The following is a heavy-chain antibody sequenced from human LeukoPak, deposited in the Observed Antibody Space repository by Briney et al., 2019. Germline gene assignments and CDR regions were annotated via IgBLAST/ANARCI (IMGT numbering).Heavy chain of an antibody. J-gene: IGHJ4*02. CDR2: MNPNSGTT. V-gene: IGHV1-8*03. CDR3: ARGRSTGYPYYFEY. CDR1: GYTLPSYD. D-gene: IGHD5-12*01. Sequence: ASVKVSCKASGYTLPSYDINWVRQATGQGLEWMGWMNPNSGTTGYAQKFQGRVTITRNTSISTAYMELSGLRSEDTAVYYRARGRSTGYPYYFEYWGQGTLVTVSS.